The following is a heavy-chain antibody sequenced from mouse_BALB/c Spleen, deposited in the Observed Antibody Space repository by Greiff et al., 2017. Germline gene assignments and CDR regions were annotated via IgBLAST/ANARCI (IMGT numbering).Heavy chain of an antibody. CDR3: ARERTTATYYYAMDY. Sequence: LQESGAELVRPGVSVKISCKGSGYTFTDYAMHWVKQSHAKSLEWIGVISTYYGDASYNQKFKGKATMTVDKSSSTAYMELARLTSEDSAIYYCARERTTATYYYAMDYWGQGTSVTVSS. D-gene: IGHD1-2*01. V-gene: IGHV1S137*01. CDR1: GYTFTDYA. J-gene: IGHJ4*01. CDR2: ISTYYGDA.